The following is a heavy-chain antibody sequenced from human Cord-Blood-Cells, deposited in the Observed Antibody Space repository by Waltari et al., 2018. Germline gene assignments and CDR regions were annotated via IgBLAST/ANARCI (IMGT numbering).Heavy chain of an antibody. J-gene: IGHJ4*02. Sequence: EVQLLESGGGLVQPGGSLRLSCAASGFTFSSYAMSWVRQAPGKGLEWVSAISGSGGSTDYADSVKGRFTISRDNSKNTLYLQMNSLRAEDTAVYYCAKQSITMIVVVITRGYFDYWGQGTLVTVSS. CDR1: GFTFSSYA. CDR2: ISGSGGST. D-gene: IGHD3-22*01. V-gene: IGHV3-23*01. CDR3: AKQSITMIVVVITRGYFDY.